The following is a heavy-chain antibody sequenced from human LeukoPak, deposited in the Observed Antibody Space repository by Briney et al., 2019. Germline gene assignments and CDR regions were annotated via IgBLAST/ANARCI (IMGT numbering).Heavy chain of an antibody. Sequence: SETLSLACTVSGGSISSTSYYWGWIRQPPGKGLEWIGNIFNSGNTYYNPSLKSRVTISVDTSKNQFSLNLSSVTAADTAVYYCARQDIVIVPAQIDFWGQGTLVTVSS. CDR3: ARQDIVIVPAQIDF. CDR2: IFNSGNT. V-gene: IGHV4-39*01. J-gene: IGHJ4*02. CDR1: GGSISSTSYY. D-gene: IGHD2-2*01.